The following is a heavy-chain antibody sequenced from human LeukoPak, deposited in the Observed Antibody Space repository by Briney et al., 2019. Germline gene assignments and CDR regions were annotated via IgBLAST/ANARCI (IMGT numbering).Heavy chain of an antibody. Sequence: SETLSLTCTVSGYSISSGYYWGWIRQPPGKGLEWIGSIYHSGSTYYNPSLKSRVTISVDTSKNQFSLKLSSVTAADTAVYYCARDRIAVAGSAYDAFDIWGQGTMVTVSS. CDR3: ARDRIAVAGSAYDAFDI. CDR2: IYHSGST. J-gene: IGHJ3*02. D-gene: IGHD6-19*01. CDR1: GYSISSGYY. V-gene: IGHV4-38-2*02.